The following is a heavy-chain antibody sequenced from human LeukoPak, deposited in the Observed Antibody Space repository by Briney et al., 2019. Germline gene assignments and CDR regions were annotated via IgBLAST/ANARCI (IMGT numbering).Heavy chain of an antibody. CDR1: GGSISSYY. Sequence: SETLSLTCTVSGGSISSYYWSWIRQPAGKGLEWIGRIYTSGSTNYNPSLKSRVTMSVDTSKNQFSLKLSSVTAADTAVYYCARGNLYCSSTSCYALDYWGQGTLVTVSS. D-gene: IGHD2-2*01. CDR3: ARGNLYCSSTSCYALDY. CDR2: IYTSGST. J-gene: IGHJ4*02. V-gene: IGHV4-4*07.